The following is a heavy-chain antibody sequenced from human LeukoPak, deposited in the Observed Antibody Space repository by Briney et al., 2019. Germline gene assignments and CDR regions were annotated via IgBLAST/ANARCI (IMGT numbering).Heavy chain of an antibody. J-gene: IGHJ4*02. D-gene: IGHD3-3*01. Sequence: PGGSLRLSCAASGFTFSSYGMHWVRQAPGKGLEWVAVISYDGSNKYYADSVKGRFTISRDNSKNTLYLQMNSLRAEDTAVYYCARDPLYEHAFDYWGQGTLVTVSS. CDR1: GFTFSSYG. V-gene: IGHV3-30*03. CDR3: ARDPLYEHAFDY. CDR2: ISYDGSNK.